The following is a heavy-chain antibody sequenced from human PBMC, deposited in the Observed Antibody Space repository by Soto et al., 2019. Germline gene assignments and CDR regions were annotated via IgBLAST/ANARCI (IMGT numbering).Heavy chain of an antibody. Sequence: SETLSLTCAVYGGSFSGYYWSWIRQPPGKGLEWIGEINHSGSTNYNPSLKSRVTISVDTSKNQFSLKLSSVTAADTAVYYCARVDIVVVPAAIPPYYYMDVWGKGTTVTVSS. CDR1: GGSFSGYY. CDR3: ARVDIVVVPAAIPPYYYMDV. D-gene: IGHD2-2*01. CDR2: INHSGST. V-gene: IGHV4-34*01. J-gene: IGHJ6*03.